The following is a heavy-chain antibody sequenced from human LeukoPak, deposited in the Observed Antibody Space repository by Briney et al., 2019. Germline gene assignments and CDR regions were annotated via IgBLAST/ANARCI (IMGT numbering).Heavy chain of an antibody. V-gene: IGHV4-34*01. CDR1: GGSFSGYY. CDR2: INHSGRA. D-gene: IGHD3-3*01. CDR3: ARGESYYDFWSGYPPGWFDP. Sequence: SETLSLSCAVYGGSFSGYYWSWIRQPPGKGLEWIGEINHSGRANYNPSLKSRAGISLDASKNKLSLKLTSVTAADTAVYYCARGESYYDFWSGYPPGWFDPWGQGTLVTVSS. J-gene: IGHJ5*02.